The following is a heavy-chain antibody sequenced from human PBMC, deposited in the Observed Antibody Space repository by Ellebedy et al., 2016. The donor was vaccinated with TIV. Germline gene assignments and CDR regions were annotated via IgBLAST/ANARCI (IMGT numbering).Heavy chain of an antibody. V-gene: IGHV4-59*08. CDR3: ATYTMGRLDY. J-gene: IGHJ4*02. D-gene: IGHD1-1*01. Sequence: MPSETLSLTCAVSGGSISSYYWTWIRQPPGKGLEWIAYFYYSGNTNYSPSLKSRVTISLDTSKNQFSLKLSSVNAADTAVYYCATYTMGRLDYWGQGTLVTVSS. CDR2: FYYSGNT. CDR1: GGSISSYY.